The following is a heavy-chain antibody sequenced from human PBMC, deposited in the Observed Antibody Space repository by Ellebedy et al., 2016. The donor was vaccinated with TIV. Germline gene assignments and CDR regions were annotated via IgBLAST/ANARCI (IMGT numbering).Heavy chain of an antibody. CDR3: ARRSDYYGSGAGYFDS. CDR1: EYIFTNYW. Sequence: GESLKISCQVPEYIFTNYWLGWVRQMPGKGLEWMRIIYPGDSDTRFSPFFQGQVTISVDKSTSTAYLQWSSLKASDTAMYYCARRSDYYGSGAGYFDSWGQGTLVTVSS. D-gene: IGHD3-10*01. J-gene: IGHJ4*02. CDR2: IYPGDSDT. V-gene: IGHV5-51*01.